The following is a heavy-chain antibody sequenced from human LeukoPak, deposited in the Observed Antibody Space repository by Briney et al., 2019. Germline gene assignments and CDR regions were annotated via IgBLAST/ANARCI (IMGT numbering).Heavy chain of an antibody. D-gene: IGHD2/OR15-2a*01. CDR2: ISYDGSSK. CDR1: GFTFNIYA. Sequence: GGSLRLSCAASGFTFNIYAIHWVRQAPGKGLEWVAVISYDGSSKYYADSVKGRFTISRDNSKNTLYLQMNSLRAEDTAVYYCARDRSEYYYYAMDVWGQGTTVTVSS. V-gene: IGHV3-30-3*01. CDR3: ARDRSEYYYYAMDV. J-gene: IGHJ6*02.